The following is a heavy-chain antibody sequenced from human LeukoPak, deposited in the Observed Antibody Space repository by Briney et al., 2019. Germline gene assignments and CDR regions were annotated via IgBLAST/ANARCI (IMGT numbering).Heavy chain of an antibody. CDR3: HPLAFVTN. Sequence: GESLRLSCAVSGFTFGGRLMHWVRQAPGKGLVWVALIKDDGSTTNYADSVKGRFTASRDDAKNTVYLQMSSLRAEDTAVYYCHPLAFVTNWGQGTLVTVSS. V-gene: IGHV3-74*01. D-gene: IGHD2-8*01. CDR2: IKDDGSTT. CDR1: GFTFGGRL. J-gene: IGHJ4*02.